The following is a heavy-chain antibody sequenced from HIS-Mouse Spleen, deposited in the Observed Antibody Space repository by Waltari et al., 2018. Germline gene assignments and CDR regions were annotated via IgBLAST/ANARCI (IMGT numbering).Heavy chain of an antibody. D-gene: IGHD6-13*01. V-gene: IGHV4-39*07. CDR2: IYSSGGT. J-gene: IGHJ2*01. CDR3: AREIPYSSSWYDWYFDL. Sequence: QLQLQESGPGLVKPSETLSLTCTVSGCSISSSSYYWGWIRQPPGKGLGVVGRIYSSGGTYYNPSIKRRVTISVDTSKNQFSLKLSSVTAADTAVYYCAREIPYSSSWYDWYFDLWGRGTLVTVSS. CDR1: GCSISSSSYY.